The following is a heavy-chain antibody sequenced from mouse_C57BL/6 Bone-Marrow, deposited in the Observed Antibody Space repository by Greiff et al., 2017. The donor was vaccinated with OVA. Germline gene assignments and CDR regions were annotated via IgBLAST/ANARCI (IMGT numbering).Heavy chain of an antibody. CDR2: IYPRSGNT. J-gene: IGHJ3*01. Sequence: VQLQESGAELARPGASVKLSCKASGYTFTSYGISWVKQRTGQGLEWIGEIYPRSGNTYYNEKFKGKATLTADKSSSTAYMELRSLTSEDSAVYFCAYYGNYGRFAYGGQGTLVTVSA. CDR1: GYTFTSYG. CDR3: AYYGNYGRFAY. V-gene: IGHV1-81*01. D-gene: IGHD2-1*01.